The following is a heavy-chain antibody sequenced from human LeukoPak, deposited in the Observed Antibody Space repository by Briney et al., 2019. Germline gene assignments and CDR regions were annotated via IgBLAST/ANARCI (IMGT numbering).Heavy chain of an antibody. V-gene: IGHV4-39*07. CDR2: IYYSGST. CDR3: AREGYCSSTSCQTNNWFDP. D-gene: IGHD2-2*01. Sequence: SETLSLTCTVSGGSISSSSYYWGWIRQPPGKGLEWIGSIYYSGSTYYNPSLKSRVTISVDTSKNQFSLKLSSVTAADTAVYYCAREGYCSSTSCQTNNWFDPWGQGTLVTVSS. CDR1: GGSISSSSYY. J-gene: IGHJ5*02.